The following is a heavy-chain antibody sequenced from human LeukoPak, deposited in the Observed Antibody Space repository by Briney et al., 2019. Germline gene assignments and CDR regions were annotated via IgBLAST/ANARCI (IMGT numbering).Heavy chain of an antibody. CDR2: INHSGST. V-gene: IGHV4-34*01. J-gene: IGHJ4*02. D-gene: IGHD1-26*01. CDR1: GGSISSYY. CDR3: ARGRVGGDY. Sequence: SETLSLTCTVSGGSISSYYWSWIRQPPGKGLEWIGEINHSGSTNYNPSLKSRVTISVDTSKNQFSLKLSSVTAADTAVYYCARGRVGGDYWGQGTLVTVSS.